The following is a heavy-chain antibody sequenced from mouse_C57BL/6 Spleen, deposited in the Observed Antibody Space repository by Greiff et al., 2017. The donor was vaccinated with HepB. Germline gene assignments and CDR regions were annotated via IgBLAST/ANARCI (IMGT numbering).Heavy chain of an antibody. CDR1: GYTFTDHT. Sequence: VKLVESDAELVKPGASVKISCKVSGYTFTDHTIHWMKQRPEQGLEWIGYIYPRDGSTKYNEKFKGKATLTADKSSSTAYMQFNSLTSEDSAVYFCARYYSNYEGYAMDYWGQGTSVTVSS. CDR3: ARYYSNYEGYAMDY. J-gene: IGHJ4*01. D-gene: IGHD2-5*01. CDR2: IYPRDGST. V-gene: IGHV1-78*01.